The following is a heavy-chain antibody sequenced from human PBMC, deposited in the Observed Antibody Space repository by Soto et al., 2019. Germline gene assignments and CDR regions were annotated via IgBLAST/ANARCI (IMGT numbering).Heavy chain of an antibody. CDR3: AKDPQAWSGPYYFDY. Sequence: GGSLRLSCAASGFTFDDYAMHWVRQAPGKGPEWVSGISWNSGNIVYADSVKGRFTISRDNAKNSLYLQMNSLRPEDTALYYCAKDPQAWSGPYYFDYWGQGTLVTVSS. CDR2: ISWNSGNI. J-gene: IGHJ4*01. D-gene: IGHD3-3*01. CDR1: GFTFDDYA. V-gene: IGHV3-9*01.